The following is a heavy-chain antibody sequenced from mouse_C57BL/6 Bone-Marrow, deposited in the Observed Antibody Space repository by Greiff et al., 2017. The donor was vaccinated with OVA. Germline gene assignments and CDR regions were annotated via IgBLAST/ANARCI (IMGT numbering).Heavy chain of an antibody. D-gene: IGHD2-4*01. CDR2: IDPSDSYT. Sequence: QVQLQQPGAELVMPGASVKLSCKASGYTFTSYWMHWVKQRPGQGLEWIGEIDPSDSYTNYNQKFKGKSTLTVDKSSSTAYMQLSSLTSEDSAVYYCARGDYDDPYYFDYWGQGTTLTVSS. CDR1: GYTFTSYW. J-gene: IGHJ2*01. V-gene: IGHV1-69*01. CDR3: ARGDYDDPYYFDY.